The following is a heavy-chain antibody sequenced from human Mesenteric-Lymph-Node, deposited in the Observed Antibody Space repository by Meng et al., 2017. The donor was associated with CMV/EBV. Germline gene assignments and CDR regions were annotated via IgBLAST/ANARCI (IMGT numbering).Heavy chain of an antibody. D-gene: IGHD2-2*01. V-gene: IGHV3-33*06. CDR2: IWYDGSNK. Sequence: SGFPFSSVGMPWGRQSPGKGLEWVAVIWYDGSNKYYADSVKGRFTISRDNSKNTLYLQMNSLRAEDTAVYYCAKDRGYCSSTSCPIDYWGQGTLVTVSS. J-gene: IGHJ4*02. CDR1: GFPFSSVG. CDR3: AKDRGYCSSTSCPIDY.